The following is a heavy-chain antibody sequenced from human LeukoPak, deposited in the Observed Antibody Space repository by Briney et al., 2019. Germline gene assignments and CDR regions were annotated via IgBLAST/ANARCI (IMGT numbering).Heavy chain of an antibody. V-gene: IGHV5-51*01. Sequence: HGESLKISCKGSGYSFTSYWIAWVRQMPGRGLEWMGIIFPDDSDTRYSPSFQGLITISADKSISTAYLQWSSLKASDTAMYYCARLGKDLPLDYWGQGTLVTVSS. CDR1: GYSFTSYW. CDR2: IFPDDSDT. J-gene: IGHJ4*02. D-gene: IGHD4-23*01. CDR3: ARLGKDLPLDY.